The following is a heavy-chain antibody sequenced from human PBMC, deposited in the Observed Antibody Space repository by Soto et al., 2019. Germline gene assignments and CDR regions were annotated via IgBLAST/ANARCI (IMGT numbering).Heavy chain of an antibody. D-gene: IGHD6-19*01. CDR3: ARDSPRRLYSSGWYFWFDS. CDR1: GGSISSFY. J-gene: IGHJ5*01. Sequence: QVQLQELGPGLVKPSETLSLTCTVSGGSISSFYWSWIRQPPGKGLEWIGYIYYSGSTNYNPSLKSRVTISVDTSKNQFSLKRSSVTAADTAVYYCARDSPRRLYSSGWYFWFDSWGQGTLVTVSS. V-gene: IGHV4-59*01. CDR2: IYYSGST.